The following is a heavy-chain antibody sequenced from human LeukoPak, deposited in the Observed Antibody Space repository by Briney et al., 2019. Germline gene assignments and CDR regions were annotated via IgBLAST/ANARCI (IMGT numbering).Heavy chain of an antibody. Sequence: GESLKISCKGSGYSFTSYWIGWVRQMPGKGLEWMGTIYPGDSDTRYSPSFQGQVTISADESISTAYLQWSSLKASDTAMYYCVRRPRSGYYLEGPYYFDYWGQGTLVTVSS. J-gene: IGHJ4*02. CDR1: GYSFTSYW. V-gene: IGHV5-51*01. D-gene: IGHD3-3*01. CDR3: VRRPRSGYYLEGPYYFDY. CDR2: IYPGDSDT.